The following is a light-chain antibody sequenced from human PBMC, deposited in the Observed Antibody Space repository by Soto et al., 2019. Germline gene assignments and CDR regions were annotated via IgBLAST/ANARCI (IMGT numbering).Light chain of an antibody. CDR2: KAS. CDR1: QSISSW. V-gene: IGKV1-5*03. J-gene: IGKJ3*01. CDR3: QQYNSYSPT. Sequence: DIQMTQSPSTLSASVGDRVTITCRASQSISSWLAWYQQKPGKAPKLLIYKASSLESGVPSRFSGSVSGTKFTLTISSLQPDDFATYYCQQYNSYSPTFGPGTKVDIK.